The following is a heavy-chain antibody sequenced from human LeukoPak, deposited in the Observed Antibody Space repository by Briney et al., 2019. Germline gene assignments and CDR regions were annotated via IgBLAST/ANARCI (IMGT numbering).Heavy chain of an antibody. J-gene: IGHJ3*02. CDR1: GGSISSSSYY. CDR3: AKSNGYGLIGI. Sequence: SETLSLTCSVSGGSISSSSYYWGWIRQPPGKGLEWIGSIYYSGSTYYNPSLKSRVTISVDTSKNQFSLKLSSVTAADTAVYYCAKSNGYGLIGIWGQGTMVTVSS. CDR2: IYYSGST. V-gene: IGHV4-39*07. D-gene: IGHD3-22*01.